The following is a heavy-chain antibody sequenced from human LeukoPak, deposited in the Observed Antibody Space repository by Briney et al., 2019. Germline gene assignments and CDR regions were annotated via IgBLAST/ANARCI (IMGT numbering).Heavy chain of an antibody. J-gene: IGHJ4*02. D-gene: IGHD6-13*01. CDR3: ARVGSISAAGTPDY. Sequence: KAGGSLRLSCAASGXTFSSYSMNWVRQAPGKGLEWVSSISSSSSYIYYADSVKGRFTISRDNAKNSLYLQMNSLRAEDTAVYYCARVGSISAAGTPDYWGQGTLVTVSS. CDR1: GXTFSSYS. CDR2: ISSSSSYI. V-gene: IGHV3-21*01.